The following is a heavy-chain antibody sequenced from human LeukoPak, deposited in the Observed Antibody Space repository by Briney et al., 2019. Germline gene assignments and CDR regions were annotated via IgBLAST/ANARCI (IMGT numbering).Heavy chain of an antibody. V-gene: IGHV4-31*03. CDR3: ARDPALVRANWYFDP. D-gene: IGHD3-10*01. CDR1: GGSISSNNY. J-gene: IGHJ2*01. CDR2: IYDTGYA. Sequence: SQTLSLTCIVSGGSISSNNYWHWIRQHPGKGLEWLGYIYDTGYAYYNPSLRSRLTISVDTSQNHFSLKLTSVTAADTAVYYCARDPALVRANWYFDPWGRGILVTVSS.